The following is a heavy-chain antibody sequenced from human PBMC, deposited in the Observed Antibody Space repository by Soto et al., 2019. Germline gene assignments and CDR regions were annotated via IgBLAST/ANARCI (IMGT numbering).Heavy chain of an antibody. CDR3: ARRPWLRDYVIRQWLALDY. CDR2: INHSGST. Sequence: KTSETLSLTCAVYGGSFSGYCWSWIRQPPGKGLEWIGEINHSGSTNYNPSLKSRVTISVDTSKNQFSLKLSSVTAADTAVYYCARRPWLRDYVIRQWLALDYWGQGTLVTVSS. D-gene: IGHD6-19*01. J-gene: IGHJ4*02. V-gene: IGHV4-34*01. CDR1: GGSFSGYC.